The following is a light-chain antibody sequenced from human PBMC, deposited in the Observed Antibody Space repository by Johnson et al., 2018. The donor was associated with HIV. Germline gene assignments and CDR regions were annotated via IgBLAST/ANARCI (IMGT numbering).Light chain of an antibody. Sequence: QAVLTQPPSMSAAPGQRVTISCSGSSSNIGNNYVSWYQQVPGAAPKLLIYDNNRRPSGIADRFSGSKSGTSAPLGITGLQTGDEADYYCGTWDSSLSAYVFGTGTKVTVL. J-gene: IGLJ1*01. CDR3: GTWDSSLSAYV. CDR2: DNN. CDR1: SSNIGNNY. V-gene: IGLV1-51*01.